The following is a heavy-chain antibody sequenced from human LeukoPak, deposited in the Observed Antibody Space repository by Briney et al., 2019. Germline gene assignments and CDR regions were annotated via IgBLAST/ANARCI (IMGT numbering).Heavy chain of an antibody. Sequence: GGSLRLSCAASGFTFSSYGMHWVRQAPGKGREWVAVIWYDGSNKYYADSVKGRFTISRDNSKNTLYLQMNSLRAEDTAVYSCARDMLALYCSSTSCHAAFDYWGQGTLVTVSS. J-gene: IGHJ4*02. CDR1: GFTFSSYG. CDR3: ARDMLALYCSSTSCHAAFDY. CDR2: IWYDGSNK. D-gene: IGHD2-2*01. V-gene: IGHV3-33*01.